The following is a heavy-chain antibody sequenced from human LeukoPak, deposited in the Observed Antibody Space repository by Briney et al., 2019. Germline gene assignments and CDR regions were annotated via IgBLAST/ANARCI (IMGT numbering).Heavy chain of an antibody. CDR2: INPNSGGT. CDR3: ARGCSSTSCYTKDGMDV. J-gene: IGHJ6*02. V-gene: IGHV1-2*06. Sequence: ASVTVSCTASGYTFTGYYMHWVRQAPGQELEWMGRINPNSGGTNYAQKFQGRVTMTRDTSISTAYMELSRLRSDDTAVYYCARGCSSTSCYTKDGMDVWGQGTTVTVSS. CDR1: GYTFTGYY. D-gene: IGHD2-2*02.